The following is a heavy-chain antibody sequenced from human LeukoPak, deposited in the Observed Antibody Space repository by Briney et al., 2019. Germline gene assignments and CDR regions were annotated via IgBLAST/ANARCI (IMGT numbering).Heavy chain of an antibody. CDR3: AKDAGPHDAFDI. CDR1: GFDFNNYP. Sequence: GGSLRLSCAASGFDFNNYPIHWVRQAPGKGLEWVAFIRYDGSNKYYADSVKGRFTISRDNSKNTLYLQMNSLRAEDTAVYYCAKDAGPHDAFDIWGQGTMVTVSS. CDR2: IRYDGSNK. J-gene: IGHJ3*02. V-gene: IGHV3-30*02.